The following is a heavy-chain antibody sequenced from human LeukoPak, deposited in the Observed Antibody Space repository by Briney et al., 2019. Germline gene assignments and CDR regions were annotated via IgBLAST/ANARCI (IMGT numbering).Heavy chain of an antibody. Sequence: SETLSLTCTVSDDAIRTNTYYWGWIRQPPGKGLEWIGSIYYSGSTYYNVYLKSRVTISLDTSKKQFSLKLRSVTAADTAVYYCARLSPFGYYDSSGYPFDYWGQGTLVNVST. V-gene: IGHV4-39*01. CDR3: ARLSPFGYYDSSGYPFDY. J-gene: IGHJ4*02. D-gene: IGHD3-22*01. CDR1: DDAIRTNTYY. CDR2: IYYSGST.